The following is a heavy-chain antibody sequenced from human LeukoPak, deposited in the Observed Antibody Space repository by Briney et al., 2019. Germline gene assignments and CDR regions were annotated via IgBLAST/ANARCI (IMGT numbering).Heavy chain of an antibody. D-gene: IGHD5-18*01. J-gene: IGHJ4*02. Sequence: GGSLRLSCAASGFTFSSYAMSWVRQAPGKGLEWVSAISGSGGSTYYADSVKGRFTISRDNSKNTLYLQMNSLRAEDTAVYYYARDERWIQFNYWGQGTLVTVSS. CDR2: ISGSGGST. V-gene: IGHV3-23*01. CDR1: GFTFSSYA. CDR3: ARDERWIQFNY.